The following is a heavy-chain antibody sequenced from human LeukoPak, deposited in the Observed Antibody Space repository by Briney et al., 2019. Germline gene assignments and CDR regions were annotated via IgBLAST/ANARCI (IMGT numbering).Heavy chain of an antibody. Sequence: SETLSLTCTVSGGSISSGSYYWSWIRQPAGKGLEWIGRIYTSGSTNYNPSLKSRVTISVDTSKSQFSLKLSSVTAADTAVYYCARETSVPDLYYFDYWGQGTLVTVPS. CDR1: GGSISSGSYY. V-gene: IGHV4-61*02. CDR2: IYTSGST. J-gene: IGHJ4*02. CDR3: ARETSVPDLYYFDY. D-gene: IGHD1-14*01.